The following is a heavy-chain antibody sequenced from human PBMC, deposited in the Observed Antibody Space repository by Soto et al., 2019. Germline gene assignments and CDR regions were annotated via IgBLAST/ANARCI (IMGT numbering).Heavy chain of an antibody. V-gene: IGHV1-69*01. CDR2: TIPIFGTA. Sequence: QVQLVQSGAEVKKPGSSVKVSCKAPGRTFSSYAISWVRQAPGQGLEWMGGTIPIFGTANYSQKFQGRVTIPADESTSSAYMELSSLRSEDTGVYYCARLHSYYYFDCWGQGTLVTVFS. J-gene: IGHJ4*02. CDR1: GRTFSSYA. CDR3: ARLHSYYYFDC. D-gene: IGHD1-26*01.